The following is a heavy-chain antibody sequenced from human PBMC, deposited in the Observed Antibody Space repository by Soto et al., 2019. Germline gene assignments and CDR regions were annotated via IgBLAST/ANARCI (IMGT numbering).Heavy chain of an antibody. CDR1: GYTFTGYY. J-gene: IGHJ4*02. CDR2: INPNSGGT. V-gene: IGHV1-2*04. CDR3: ARGPTPFTSPSDS. Sequence: QVQLVQSGAEVKKPGASVKVSCKASGYTFTGYYMHWVRQAPGQGLEWMGWINPNSGGTNYAQKFQGWVTRTRDPSISTAYMELSRLRSDATAVYYWARGPTPFTSPSDSWGQGTLVTVSS.